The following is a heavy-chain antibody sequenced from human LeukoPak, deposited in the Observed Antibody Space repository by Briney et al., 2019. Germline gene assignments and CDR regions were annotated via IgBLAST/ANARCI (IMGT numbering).Heavy chain of an antibody. Sequence: GGSLRLSCAASGFTFSSYWMSWVRQAPGKGLEWVANIKQDGSEKYYVDSVKGRFTISRDNAKNSLYLQMNSLRDEDTAVYYCAQECVDSSGYYYVPNWFDPWGQGTLVTVSS. J-gene: IGHJ5*02. CDR3: AQECVDSSGYYYVPNWFDP. CDR1: GFTFSSYW. V-gene: IGHV3-7*01. CDR2: IKQDGSEK. D-gene: IGHD3-22*01.